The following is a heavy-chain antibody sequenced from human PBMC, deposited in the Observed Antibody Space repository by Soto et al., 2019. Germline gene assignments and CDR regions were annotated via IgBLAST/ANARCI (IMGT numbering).Heavy chain of an antibody. D-gene: IGHD1-26*01. CDR1: GGTFSSYA. CDR2: IIPIFGTA. V-gene: IGHV1-69*01. CDR3: AAELAIRPNWFDP. Sequence: QVQLVQSGAEVKKPGSSVKVSCKASGGTFSSYAISWVRQAPGQGLEWMGGIIPIFGTANYAQKCQGRVMITADESTSTAYMELSSLRSEDTAVYYCAAELAIRPNWFDPWGQGTLVTVSS. J-gene: IGHJ5*02.